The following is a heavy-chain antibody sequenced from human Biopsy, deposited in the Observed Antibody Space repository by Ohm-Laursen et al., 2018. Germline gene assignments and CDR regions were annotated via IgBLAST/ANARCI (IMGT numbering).Heavy chain of an antibody. J-gene: IGHJ6*02. D-gene: IGHD2/OR15-2a*01. CDR3: ARATNSTGWRYDYFYGMDV. CDR2: IYYSGST. CDR1: GGSISSDY. Sequence: GTLSLTCTVSGGSISSDYWSWIRQPPGKGLEWIGYIYYSGSTNYNPSLKSRVTISVDTSKNQFSLRVNSVTASDTAVYYCARATNSTGWRYDYFYGMDVWGQGTTVTVSS. V-gene: IGHV4-59*01.